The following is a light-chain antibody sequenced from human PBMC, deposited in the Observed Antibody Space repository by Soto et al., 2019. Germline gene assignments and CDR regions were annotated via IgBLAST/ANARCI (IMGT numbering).Light chain of an antibody. CDR1: SSDVGGYNY. CDR3: SSYTSSSTLPYV. CDR2: DVS. V-gene: IGLV2-14*01. J-gene: IGLJ1*01. Sequence: ALTQPASVSGSPGQSITISCTGTSSDVGGYNYVSWYQQHPGKAPKLMIYDVSNRPSGVSNRFSGSKSGNTASLTISGLQAEDEADYYCSSYTSSSTLPYVFGTGTKVTVL.